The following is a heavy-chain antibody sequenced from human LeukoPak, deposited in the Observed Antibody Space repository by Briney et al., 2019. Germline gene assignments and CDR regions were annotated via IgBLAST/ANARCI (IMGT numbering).Heavy chain of an antibody. CDR1: GYTLSDLF. J-gene: IGHJ4*02. V-gene: IGHV1-24*01. CDR2: CDPEESET. D-gene: IGHD1-1*01. Sequence: ASVKVSCKVSGYTLSDLFIHWVRQAPGKGLEWMGGCDPEESETIYAFRFQGRLTMTVDTSSGTASMELSRLTFVDTAVYYCATEGNGNYFDSWGQGTLVSVSS. CDR3: ATEGNGNYFDS.